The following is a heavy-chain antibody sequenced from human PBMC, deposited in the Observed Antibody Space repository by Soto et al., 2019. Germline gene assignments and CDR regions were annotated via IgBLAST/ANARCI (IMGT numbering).Heavy chain of an antibody. V-gene: IGHV3-9*01. CDR3: ARDTDSDTWNDPFDY. CDR1: GFIFDDFA. Sequence: DVQLVESGGGLVQPGRSLRLSCAASGFIFDDFAMHWVRQAPGKGLEWVSGISWNSGSTDYAASVKGRFIISRDNARNSLYLQMNSLRTDDTALYYCARDTDSDTWNDPFDYWGQGALVIVS. CDR2: ISWNSGST. J-gene: IGHJ4*02. D-gene: IGHD1-1*01.